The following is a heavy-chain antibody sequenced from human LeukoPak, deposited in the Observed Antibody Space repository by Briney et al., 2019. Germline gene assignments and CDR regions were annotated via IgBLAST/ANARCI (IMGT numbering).Heavy chain of an antibody. V-gene: IGHV1-69*04. D-gene: IGHD2-15*01. CDR3: ARDSVVVAARGGIDY. CDR1: GGTFSSYA. CDR2: IIPILGIA. Sequence: SAKVSCKASGGTFSSYAISWVRQAPGQGLEWMGRIIPILGIANYAQKFQGRVTITADKSTSTAYMELSSLRSEDTAVYYCARDSVVVAARGGIDYWGQGTLVTVSS. J-gene: IGHJ4*02.